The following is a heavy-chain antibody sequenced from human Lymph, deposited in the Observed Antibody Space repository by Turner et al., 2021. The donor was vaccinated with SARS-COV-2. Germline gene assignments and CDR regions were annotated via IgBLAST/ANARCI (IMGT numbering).Heavy chain of an antibody. CDR1: GIIVSRNY. CDR2: IYSGGNT. V-gene: IGHV3-53*02. Sequence: EVQLVETGGGLIQPGGSLTLPCAASGIIVSRNYMNWVRQNQGKGLEGVTVIYSGGNTYYADSMKGRFTISRDNSKNTLYLQMNSLRVKDTAVYYCARDLSTYGMDVWGQGTTVTVSS. CDR3: ARDLSTYGMDV. D-gene: IGHD2-2*01. J-gene: IGHJ6*02.